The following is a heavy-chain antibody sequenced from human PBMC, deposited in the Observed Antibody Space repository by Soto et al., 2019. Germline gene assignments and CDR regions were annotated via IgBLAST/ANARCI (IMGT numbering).Heavy chain of an antibody. CDR1: GYTFTSYG. Sequence: QVQLVQSGAEVKKPWASVKVSCKASGYTFTSYGISWVRQAPGQGLEWMGWISAYNGNTNYAHKIQGRVSMTTDTITGMAYMKLMSLGCNDPAMYYCASLSIAADDPYGMGVWGQGSTVTVSS. V-gene: IGHV1-18*01. J-gene: IGHJ6*02. CDR3: ASLSIAADDPYGMGV. CDR2: ISAYNGNT. D-gene: IGHD6-13*01.